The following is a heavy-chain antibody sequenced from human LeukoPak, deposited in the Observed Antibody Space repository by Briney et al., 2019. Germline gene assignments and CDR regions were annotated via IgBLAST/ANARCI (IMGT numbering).Heavy chain of an antibody. J-gene: IGHJ6*02. D-gene: IGHD2-21*02. Sequence: GGSLRLSCAASGFTFSSYWMNWVRQAPGKGLEWVANIKQDGSEKYYVDSVKGRFTISRDNAKNSLYLQMNSLRAEDTAVYYCAKTLPNDFAQIYYYYGMDVWGQGTTVTVSS. CDR2: IKQDGSEK. V-gene: IGHV3-7*03. CDR3: AKTLPNDFAQIYYYYGMDV. CDR1: GFTFSSYW.